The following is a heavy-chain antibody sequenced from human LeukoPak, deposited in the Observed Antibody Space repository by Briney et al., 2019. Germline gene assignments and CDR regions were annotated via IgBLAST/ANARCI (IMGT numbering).Heavy chain of an antibody. D-gene: IGHD5-12*01. Sequence: GGSLRLSCAASEFTFSSYWMSWVRQAPGKGLEWVASIKQDGSEKYYVDSVKGRVTISRDNAKNSLYLQMNSLRAEDTAVYYCAKGEQWWLPIGYWGQGTLVTVSS. CDR1: EFTFSSYW. CDR2: IKQDGSEK. J-gene: IGHJ4*02. CDR3: AKGEQWWLPIGY. V-gene: IGHV3-7*03.